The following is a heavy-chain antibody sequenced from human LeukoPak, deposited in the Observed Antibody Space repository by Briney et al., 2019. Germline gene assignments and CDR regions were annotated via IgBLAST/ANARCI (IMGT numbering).Heavy chain of an antibody. CDR2: ISSSSSYI. V-gene: IGHV3-21*01. D-gene: IGHD3-22*01. CDR3: ASGAYYYDSSGYYLGSLDY. Sequence: GGSLRLSCAASGFTFSSYSMNWVRQAPGKGLEWVSSISSSSSYIYYADSVKGRFTISRDNAKNSLYLQMNSLRAEDTAVYYCASGAYYYDSSGYYLGSLDYWGQGTLVTVSS. J-gene: IGHJ4*02. CDR1: GFTFSSYS.